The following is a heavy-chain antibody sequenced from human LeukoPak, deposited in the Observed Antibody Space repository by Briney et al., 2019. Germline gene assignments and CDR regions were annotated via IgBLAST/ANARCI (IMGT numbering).Heavy chain of an antibody. CDR3: ARGATVTTYGVTDY. CDR1: GYTFTSYG. Sequence: ASVKVSCKASGYTFTSYGISWVRQAPGQGLEWMGWISAYNGNTNYAQKLQGRATMTTDTSTSTAYMELRSLRSDDTAVYYCARGATVTTYGVTDYWGQGTLVTVSS. D-gene: IGHD4-17*01. J-gene: IGHJ4*02. V-gene: IGHV1-18*01. CDR2: ISAYNGNT.